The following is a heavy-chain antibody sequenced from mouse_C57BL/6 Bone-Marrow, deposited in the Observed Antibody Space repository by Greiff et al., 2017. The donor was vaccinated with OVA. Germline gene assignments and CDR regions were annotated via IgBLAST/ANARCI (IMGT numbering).Heavy chain of an antibody. CDR1: GYTFTDYY. CDR2: IYPGSGNT. D-gene: IGHD5-1-1*01. V-gene: IGHV1-76*01. CDR3: ARIPRY. J-gene: IGHJ2*01. Sequence: QVQLQQSGAELVRPGASVKLSCKASGYTFTDYYINWVKQRPGQGLEWIARIYPGSGNTYYNEKFKGKATLTAEKSSSTAYMQLSSLTSEDSAVYFCARIPRYWGQGTTLTVSS.